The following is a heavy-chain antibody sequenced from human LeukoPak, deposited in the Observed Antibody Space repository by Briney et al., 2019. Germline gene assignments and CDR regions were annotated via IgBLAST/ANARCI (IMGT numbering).Heavy chain of an antibody. CDR3: ARGIVVVPAAIIDYYHYYMDV. V-gene: IGHV4-34*01. Sequence: SETLSLTCAVYGGSFSGYYWSWVRQPPGKGLEWIGEINHSGSTNYNPSLKSRVTISVDTSKNQFSLKLSSVTAADTAVYYCARGIVVVPAAIIDYYHYYMDVWGKGTTVTVSS. D-gene: IGHD2-2*02. CDR2: INHSGST. CDR1: GGSFSGYY. J-gene: IGHJ6*03.